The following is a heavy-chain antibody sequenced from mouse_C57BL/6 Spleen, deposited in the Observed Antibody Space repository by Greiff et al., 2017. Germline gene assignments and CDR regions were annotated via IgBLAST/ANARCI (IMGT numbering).Heavy chain of an antibody. Sequence: VQLQQSGAELVRPGASVKLSCTASGFNIKDYYMHWVKQRPEQGLDWIGRIDPEDGDTEYAPTFPGKATMTADTSSNTAYLQLSSLTSEDTAVYYCTTTTTVVAFDYWGQGTTLTVSS. D-gene: IGHD1-1*01. J-gene: IGHJ2*01. CDR2: IDPEDGDT. CDR1: GFNIKDYY. CDR3: TTTTTVVAFDY. V-gene: IGHV14-1*01.